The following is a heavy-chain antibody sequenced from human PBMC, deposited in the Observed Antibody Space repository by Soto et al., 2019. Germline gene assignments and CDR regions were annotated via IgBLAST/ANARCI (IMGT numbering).Heavy chain of an antibody. CDR1: GGTFSSYA. J-gene: IGHJ6*02. D-gene: IGHD3-22*01. Sequence: QVQLVQAGAEVKKPGSSVKVSCKASGGTFSSYAISWVRKAPGQGLEWLGGMIPIFGTANYAQKVQGRVTITADKSTRTAYMVLGSLRSEDTAVYYCARARMYYYDSSGSPSYGMDVWGQGTTVTVSS. CDR2: MIPIFGTA. V-gene: IGHV1-69*06. CDR3: ARARMYYYDSSGSPSYGMDV.